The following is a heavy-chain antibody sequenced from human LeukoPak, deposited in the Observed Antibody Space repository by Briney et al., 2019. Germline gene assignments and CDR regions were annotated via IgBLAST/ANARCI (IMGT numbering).Heavy chain of an antibody. CDR2: INHSGST. V-gene: IGHV4-34*01. D-gene: IGHD2-8*02. Sequence: SETLSLTCAVYGGSFSGYYWSWIRQPPGKGLEWIGEINHSGSTNYNPSLKSRVTISVDTSKNQFSLKLSSVTAADTAVYYCAGRDVLAKKYYFDYWGQATLVTVSP. CDR1: GGSFSGYY. CDR3: AGRDVLAKKYYFDY. J-gene: IGHJ4*02.